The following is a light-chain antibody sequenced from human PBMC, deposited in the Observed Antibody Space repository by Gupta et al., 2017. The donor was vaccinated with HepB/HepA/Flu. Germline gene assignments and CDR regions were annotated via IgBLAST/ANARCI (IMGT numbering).Light chain of an antibody. J-gene: IGLJ1*01. V-gene: IGLV2-11*01. CDR2: DVK. Sequence: CALTQPSPVSGPPGQTVPIPCTGSSSDVGGYNYVSWYQQYPGKAPKLIIDDVKKRPAGVTSRRSGSKSGNTASLTISGLQADDEADYYCCSYAGHTRLFGTGTKLTVL. CDR1: SSDVGGYNY. CDR3: CSYAGHTRL.